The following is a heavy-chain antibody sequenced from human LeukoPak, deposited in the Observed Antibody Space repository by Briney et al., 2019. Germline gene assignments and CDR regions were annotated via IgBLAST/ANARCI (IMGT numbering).Heavy chain of an antibody. D-gene: IGHD2-15*01. CDR3: TRQHCSGGSCSYVDY. CDR2: IRSKPNSYTT. Sequence: GGSLKLSCAASGFTFSGFYMHWVRQASGKGLEWVGLIRSKPNSYTTVYAASVQGRFTISGDDSKNTAYLQMNSLKAEDTAVYYCTRQHCSGGSCSYVDYWGQGTLVTVSS. CDR1: GFTFSGFY. J-gene: IGHJ4*02. V-gene: IGHV3-73*01.